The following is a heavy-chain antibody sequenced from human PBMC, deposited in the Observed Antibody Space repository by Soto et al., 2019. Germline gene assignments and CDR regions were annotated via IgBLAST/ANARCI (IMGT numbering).Heavy chain of an antibody. CDR2: IIPIFGTA. V-gene: IGHV1-69*13. CDR1: GGTLSSYA. Sequence: GASVKVSCKASGGTLSSYAISWVRQAPGQGLEWMGGIIPIFGTANYAQKFQGRVTITADESTSTAYMELSSLRSEDTAVYYCARYVYYGDYRWFDPWGQGTLVTVSS. J-gene: IGHJ5*02. CDR3: ARYVYYGDYRWFDP. D-gene: IGHD4-17*01.